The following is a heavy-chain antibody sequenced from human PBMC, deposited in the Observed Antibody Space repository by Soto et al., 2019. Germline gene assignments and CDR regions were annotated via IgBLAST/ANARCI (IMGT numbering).Heavy chain of an antibody. CDR3: ARLDPLLWSAFDI. J-gene: IGHJ3*02. D-gene: IGHD3-10*01. CDR2: IFYSGST. Sequence: QLQLQESGPGLVKPSETLSLTCTVSGGSISSSTYYWGWIRQPPGKGLEWTWSIFYSGSTYYNPSLKRRVTISVDTSKNQFSLRLSSMTAADTAVYYCARLDPLLWSAFDIWGQGTMVTVSS. CDR1: GGSISSSTYY. V-gene: IGHV4-39*01.